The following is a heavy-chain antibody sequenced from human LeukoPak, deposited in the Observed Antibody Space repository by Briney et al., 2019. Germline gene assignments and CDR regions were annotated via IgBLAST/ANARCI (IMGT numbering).Heavy chain of an antibody. V-gene: IGHV4-34*01. D-gene: IGHD2-2*02. CDR1: GGSFSGYY. CDR2: INHSGST. J-gene: IGHJ5*02. CDR3: ARGPYLPLVRPAAIGIRFDP. Sequence: SETLSLTCAVYGGSFSGYYWSWLRQPPGKGLEWIGEINHSGSTNYNPSLKSRVTISVDTSKNQFSLKLSSVTAADTAVYYCARGPYLPLVRPAAIGIRFDPWGQGTLVTVSS.